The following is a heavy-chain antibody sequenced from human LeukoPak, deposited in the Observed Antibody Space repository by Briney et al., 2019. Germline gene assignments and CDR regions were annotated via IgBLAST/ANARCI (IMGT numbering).Heavy chain of an antibody. CDR2: IRSKAFGEAT. J-gene: IGHJ4*02. CDR3: ARGWLVGN. Sequence: GGSLRLSCTASGFTFGDYAMSWFRQAPGKGLEWVGLIRSKAFGEATEHAASVKGRFTISRDDSKSIAYLQMNSLKAEDTAVYYCARGWLVGNWGQGTLVTVSS. V-gene: IGHV3-49*03. D-gene: IGHD6-19*01. CDR1: GFTFGDYA.